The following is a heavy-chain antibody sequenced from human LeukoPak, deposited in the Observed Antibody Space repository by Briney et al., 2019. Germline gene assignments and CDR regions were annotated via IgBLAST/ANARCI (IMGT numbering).Heavy chain of an antibody. D-gene: IGHD5-24*01. CDR3: ARDYKYAFDN. Sequence: GGSLRLSCAASGFTFSAYSMNWVRQAPGKGLEWISYIGISSGNTKYADSVKGRLTISGDKAKNSLHLQMNSLRVEDTAVYYCARDYKYAFDNWGQGTLVTVSS. V-gene: IGHV3-48*01. CDR1: GFTFSAYS. J-gene: IGHJ4*02. CDR2: IGISSGNT.